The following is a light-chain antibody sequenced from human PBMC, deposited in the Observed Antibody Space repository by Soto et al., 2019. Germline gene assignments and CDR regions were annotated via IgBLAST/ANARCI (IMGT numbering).Light chain of an antibody. CDR1: RSVYST. CDR2: GAS. V-gene: IGKV3-15*01. Sequence: IEMTQSPATLSMSPVERSTVSCRASRSVYSTLASYQQRPGQPPMLLMYGASTRAAGTPVRFSGSGSGTEFTLTISSLQPEDFALYFCQHYHNSPMYTFGQGTKVQIK. J-gene: IGKJ2*01. CDR3: QHYHNSPMYT.